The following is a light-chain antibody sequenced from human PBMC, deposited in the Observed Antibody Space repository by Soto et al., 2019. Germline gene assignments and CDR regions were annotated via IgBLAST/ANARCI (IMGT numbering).Light chain of an antibody. Sequence: QSVLTQPASVSGSPGQSITISCTGTSSDVGGYNYVSWYQQHPGKAPKLMIYDVSNRPSGVSNRFSGSKSGNTASLTISGLQAEDEADYYCSSYTNSSTQVFGGGIKVTVL. CDR2: DVS. CDR1: SSDVGGYNY. CDR3: SSYTNSSTQV. J-gene: IGLJ2*01. V-gene: IGLV2-14*01.